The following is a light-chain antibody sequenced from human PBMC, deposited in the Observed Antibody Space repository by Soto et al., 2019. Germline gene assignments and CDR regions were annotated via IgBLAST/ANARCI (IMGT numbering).Light chain of an antibody. Sequence: DIQMTQSPSSLSASEGDRVTITCRASQSISIYLNWYQQTPGKAPKLLIYGASTLQSGVPSRFSGSGSGTDFTLTISSLQPEDFATYYCQQTSSPPWTFGQGTKVEIK. CDR3: QQTSSPPWT. CDR2: GAS. J-gene: IGKJ1*01. V-gene: IGKV1-39*01. CDR1: QSISIY.